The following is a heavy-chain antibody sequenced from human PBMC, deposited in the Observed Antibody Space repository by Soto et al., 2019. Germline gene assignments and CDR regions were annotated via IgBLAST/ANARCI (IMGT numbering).Heavy chain of an antibody. CDR1: GGSTSSSNW. CDR3: ARRCNYNDFWSPPDY. J-gene: IGHJ4*01. CDR2: IYHSGST. D-gene: IGHD3-3*01. V-gene: IGHV4-4*02. Sequence: SSETLSLTCAVYGGSTSSSNWWSWVRQPPGKGLEWVGEIYHSGSTNYNPSLKSRVTISVDTSKNQFSLTLSSVAAADTAVYHCARRCNYNDFWSPPDYWGQGTLVTVSS.